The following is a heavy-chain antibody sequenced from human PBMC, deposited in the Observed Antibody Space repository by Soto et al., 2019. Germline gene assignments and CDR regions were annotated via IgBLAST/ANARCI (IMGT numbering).Heavy chain of an antibody. J-gene: IGHJ2*01. CDR2: IYWDDDK. Sequence: QITLNESGPTLVKPTQTLTLTCTFSGFSLGTYGVGVGWIRQPPGKALEWLELIYWDDDKRYSPSLKSRLTITKDTSKRQVFLTLTNMDPVDTATYYCAHRGGGIVDWYFDLWGRGTPVIVSS. CDR3: AHRGGGIVDWYFDL. V-gene: IGHV2-5*02. D-gene: IGHD1-26*01. CDR1: GFSLGTYGVG.